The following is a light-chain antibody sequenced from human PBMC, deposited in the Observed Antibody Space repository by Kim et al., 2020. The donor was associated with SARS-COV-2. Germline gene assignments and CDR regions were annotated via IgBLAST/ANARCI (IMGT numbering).Light chain of an antibody. V-gene: IGLV4-69*01. J-gene: IGLJ2*01. CDR2: LNSDGSH. Sequence: GASVKLTCTLSSGHSSYAIAWHQQQPEKGPRYLMKLNSDGSHSKGDGIPDRFSGSSSGAERCLTISSLQSEDEADYYCQTWGTGMVFRGGTQLTVL. CDR1: SGHSSYA. CDR3: QTWGTGMV.